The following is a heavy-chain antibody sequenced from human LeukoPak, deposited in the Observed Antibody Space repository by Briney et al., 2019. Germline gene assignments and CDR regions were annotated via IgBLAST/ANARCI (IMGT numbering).Heavy chain of an antibody. V-gene: IGHV3-30*18. CDR1: GFTFSSYG. D-gene: IGHD6-13*01. CDR2: ISYDGSNK. J-gene: IGHJ6*02. CDR3: AKDRSSSWYYYYGMDV. Sequence: GGSLRLSCAASGFTFSSYGMHWVRRAPGKGLEWVAVISYDGSNKYYADSVKGRFTISRDNSKNTLYLQMNSLRAEDTAVYYCAKDRSSSWYYYYGMDVWGQGTTVTVSS.